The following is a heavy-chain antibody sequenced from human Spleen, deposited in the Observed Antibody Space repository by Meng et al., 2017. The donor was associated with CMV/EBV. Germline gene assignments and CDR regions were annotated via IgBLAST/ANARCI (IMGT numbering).Heavy chain of an antibody. CDR1: YTFTGYY. D-gene: IGHD6-19*01. V-gene: IGHV1-2*02. CDR3: ARDRDPPQWLGHNWFDP. CDR2: INPNSGGT. Sequence: YTFTGYYMHWVRQAPGQGLEWMGWINPNSGGTNYAQKFQGRVTMTRDTSISTAYMELSRLRSDDTAVYYCARDRDPPQWLGHNWFDPWGQGTLVTVSS. J-gene: IGHJ5*02.